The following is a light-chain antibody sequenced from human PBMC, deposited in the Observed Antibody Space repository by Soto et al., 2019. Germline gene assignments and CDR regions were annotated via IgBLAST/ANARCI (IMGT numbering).Light chain of an antibody. V-gene: IGKV3-15*01. CDR3: HQYYNWYT. Sequence: ETVLTQSPATLSVSLGERVTLSCRASQSVDTKLAWYQHKPGQAPRLLIYGASTRATGIPARFSGSGSGTEFTLTISGLQSEDFAVYFCHQYYNWYTFGHETKLESK. J-gene: IGKJ2*01. CDR1: QSVDTK. CDR2: GAS.